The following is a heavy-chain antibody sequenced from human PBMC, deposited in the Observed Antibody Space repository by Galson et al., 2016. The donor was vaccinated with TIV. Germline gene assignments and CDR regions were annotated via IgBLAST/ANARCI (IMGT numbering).Heavy chain of an antibody. Sequence: LSLTCTVSGDSISSGDYYWSWIRQPPGKGLVWIGCIHYSGTSDYKASLKSRLSMSLDTSKSHFPLKLNSVTAADTAVYYCARAPIRGVRGVILFDFWGQGALVTVSS. D-gene: IGHD3-10*01. CDR1: GDSISSGDYY. V-gene: IGHV4-30-4*01. J-gene: IGHJ4*02. CDR2: IHYSGTS. CDR3: ARAPIRGVRGVILFDF.